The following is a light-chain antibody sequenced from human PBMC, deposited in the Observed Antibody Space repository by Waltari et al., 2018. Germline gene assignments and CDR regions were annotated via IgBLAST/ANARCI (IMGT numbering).Light chain of an antibody. Sequence: SYELTQPPSVSVSPGQTDSITCSGDKLGDKYACWYQQKPGQSPVLVLYKDNNRLSGIPDGLSGSNAWNTAHLTSRGTQAMGEADYYCQAWDTSAAIFDGGTKLTGL. J-gene: IGLJ2*01. CDR2: KDN. CDR3: QAWDTSAAI. V-gene: IGLV3-1*01. CDR1: KLGDKY.